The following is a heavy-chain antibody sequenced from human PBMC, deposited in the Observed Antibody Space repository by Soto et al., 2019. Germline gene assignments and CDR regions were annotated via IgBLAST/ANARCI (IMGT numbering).Heavy chain of an antibody. Sequence: QLQLQESGSGLVKPSQTLSLTCAVSGGSISSGGYSWSWIRQPPGKGLEWIGYIYHSGSTYYNPSLKSRVTISVDRSKNQFSLKLSSVTAADMAVYYCARGSGGMIVVVPAAIGGWFDPWGQGTLVTVSS. CDR2: IYHSGST. J-gene: IGHJ5*02. V-gene: IGHV4-30-2*01. CDR3: ARGSGGMIVVVPAAIGGWFDP. CDR1: GGSISSGGYS. D-gene: IGHD2-2*02.